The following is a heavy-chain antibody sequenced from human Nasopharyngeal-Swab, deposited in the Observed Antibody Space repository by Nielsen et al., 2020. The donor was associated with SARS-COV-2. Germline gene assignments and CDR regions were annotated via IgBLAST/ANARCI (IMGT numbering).Heavy chain of an antibody. CDR1: GYSFATYW. J-gene: IGHJ4*02. V-gene: IGHV5-10-1*01. D-gene: IGHD3-9*01. CDR2: IDPSDSYS. CDR3: AITRLTPFDY. Sequence: GESLKISCKASGYSFATYWITWVRQMSGKGLEWMGRIDPSDSYSMYSPSFQGHVTFSADKSTSTAFLEWSSLKASDTAMYYCAITRLTPFDYWGQGTLVTVSP.